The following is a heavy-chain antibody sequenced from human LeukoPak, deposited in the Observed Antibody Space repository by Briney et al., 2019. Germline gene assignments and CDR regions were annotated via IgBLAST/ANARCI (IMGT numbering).Heavy chain of an antibody. CDR1: GGSISSYY. D-gene: IGHD5-18*01. Sequence: SETLSLTCTVSGGSISSYYWSWIRQPPGKGLEWIGYIYYSGSTNYNPSLKSRVTISVDTSKNQFSLKLSSVTAADTAVYYCARVHIAGGGCSYEYYFDYWGQGTLVTVSS. J-gene: IGHJ4*02. CDR3: ARVHIAGGGCSYEYYFDY. CDR2: IYYSGST. V-gene: IGHV4-59*01.